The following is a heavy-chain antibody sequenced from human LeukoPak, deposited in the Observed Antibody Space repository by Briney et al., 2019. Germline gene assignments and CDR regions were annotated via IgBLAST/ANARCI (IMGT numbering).Heavy chain of an antibody. J-gene: IGHJ6*01. CDR2: ISGDGGST. CDR3: AKDPQPRGGFQKIGYYYYGMDV. Sequence: GGSLRLSCSVSGFTLDHYAMHWVRQAPGKGLEWVSLISGDGGSTYYADSVKGRFTISRDNSKNSLYLQMNSLRTEDTVLYYCAKDPQPRGGFQKIGYYYYGMDVWGQGTTVTVSS. CDR1: GFTLDHYA. V-gene: IGHV3-43*02. D-gene: IGHD3-16*01.